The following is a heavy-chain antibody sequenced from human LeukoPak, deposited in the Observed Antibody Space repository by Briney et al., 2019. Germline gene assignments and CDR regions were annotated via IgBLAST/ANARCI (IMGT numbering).Heavy chain of an antibody. V-gene: IGHV3-66*01. D-gene: IGHD3-22*01. J-gene: IGHJ4*02. CDR3: ARDPPPYYYDSSGGGY. CDR1: GFTFGDYA. Sequence: QAGGSLRLSCTASGFTFGDYAMSWVRQAPGKGLEWVSVIYSGGSTYYADSVKGRFTISRDNSKNTLYLQMNSLRAEDTAVYYCARDPPPYYYDSSGGGYWGQGTLVTVSS. CDR2: IYSGGST.